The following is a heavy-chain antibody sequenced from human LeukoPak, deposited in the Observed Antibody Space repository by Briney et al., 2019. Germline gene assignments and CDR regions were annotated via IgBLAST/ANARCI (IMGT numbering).Heavy chain of an antibody. V-gene: IGHV3-23*01. Sequence: GGSLRLSCAASGFTFTNYAMNWVRQAPGKGLEWVSAISGSAGSTYYADSVKGRFTISRDNFKNTLYLQMNSLRAEDTVVYYCARFRSGLVDLDYWGQGTLVTVSS. J-gene: IGHJ4*02. CDR1: GFTFTNYA. D-gene: IGHD3-3*01. CDR3: ARFRSGLVDLDY. CDR2: ISGSAGST.